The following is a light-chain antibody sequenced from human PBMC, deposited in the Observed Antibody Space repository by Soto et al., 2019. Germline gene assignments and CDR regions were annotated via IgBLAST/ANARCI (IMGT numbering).Light chain of an antibody. J-gene: IGKJ2*01. Sequence: EIVLTQSPGTLSLSPGERATLSCGVSQTVNSAYLAWYQQKPGQAPRLLIHGASNRATGIPDRFSGSGSGTDFTLTISRLEPEDFAVYYCQQYGTSPFTFGQGSKLEIK. CDR1: QTVNSAY. CDR3: QQYGTSPFT. CDR2: GAS. V-gene: IGKV3-20*01.